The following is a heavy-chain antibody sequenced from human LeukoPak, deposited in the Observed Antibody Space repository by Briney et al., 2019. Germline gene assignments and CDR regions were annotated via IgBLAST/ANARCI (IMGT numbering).Heavy chain of an antibody. CDR2: INPSGANT. J-gene: IGHJ4*02. D-gene: IGHD1-26*01. CDR3: AREVGIRGHFDC. V-gene: IGHV1-46*01. Sequence: ASVKVSCKTSGYTFTNFYMHWVRQAPGQGLEWMGIINPSGANTGYAQKFQGRVTMTRDTSTSTVYMELSSLRSQDTAVYYCAREVGIRGHFDCWGRGTPVTVSS. CDR1: GYTFTNFY.